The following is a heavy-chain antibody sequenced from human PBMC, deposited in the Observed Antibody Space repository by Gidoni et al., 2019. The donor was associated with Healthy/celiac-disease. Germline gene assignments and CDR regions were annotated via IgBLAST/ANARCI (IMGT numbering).Heavy chain of an antibody. D-gene: IGHD6-13*01. CDR3: ARLGIAAAGKFDY. J-gene: IGHJ4*02. V-gene: IGHV4-39*01. CDR2: IYYSGST. Sequence: QLQLQESGPGLVKPSETLSLTCTVSGGSISSSSYYWGWIRQPPGKGLEWIGSIYYSGSTYYNPSLKSRVTISVDTSKNQFSLKLSSVTAADTAVYYCARLGIAAAGKFDYWGQGTLVTVSS. CDR1: GGSISSSSYY.